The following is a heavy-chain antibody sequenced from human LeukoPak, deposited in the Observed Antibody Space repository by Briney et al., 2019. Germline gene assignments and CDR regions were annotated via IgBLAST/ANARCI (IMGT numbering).Heavy chain of an antibody. CDR1: GVTFSNAW. CDR2: IKSKTDGGTT. J-gene: IGHJ5*02. V-gene: IGHV3-15*01. D-gene: IGHD5-24*01. CDR3: TAEGDGYNFNWFDP. Sequence: GGSLRLSCAASGVTFSNAWMSWVRQAPGKGLEWVGRIKSKTDGGTTDYAAPVKGRFTISRDDSKNTLYLQMNSLKTEDTAVYYCTAEGDGYNFNWFDPWGQGTLVTVSS.